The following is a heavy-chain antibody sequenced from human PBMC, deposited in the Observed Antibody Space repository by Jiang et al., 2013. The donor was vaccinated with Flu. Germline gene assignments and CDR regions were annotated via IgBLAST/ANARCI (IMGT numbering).Heavy chain of an antibody. CDR3: ARIECTGGYSNYYYYGMDV. CDR1: GSSLSTSGMC. J-gene: IGHJ6*02. Sequence: PTQTLTLTCTFSGSSLSTSGMCVSWIRQPPGKALEWLALIDWDDDKYYSTSLKTRLTISKDTSKNQVVLTMTNMDPVDTATYYCARIECTGGYSNYYYYGMDVWGQGTTVTVSS. CDR2: IDWDDDK. D-gene: IGHD5-18*01. V-gene: IGHV2-70*01.